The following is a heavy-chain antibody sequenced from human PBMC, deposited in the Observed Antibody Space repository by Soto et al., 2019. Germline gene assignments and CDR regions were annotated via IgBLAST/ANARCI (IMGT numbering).Heavy chain of an antibody. V-gene: IGHV1-18*04. J-gene: IGHJ4*02. CDR2: ISAYNGNT. Sequence: QVRLVLSGDELKKPGASMKVSCKASGYAFSDHGISWVRQAPGQGLEWIGWISAYNGNTNYAQKFQGRVTVTTDASTTIAYMEVRSLTSDDTAVYYCARDHRYSSSFFDSWSQGTLITVSS. CDR1: GYAFSDHG. CDR3: ARDHRYSSSFFDS. D-gene: IGHD6-6*01.